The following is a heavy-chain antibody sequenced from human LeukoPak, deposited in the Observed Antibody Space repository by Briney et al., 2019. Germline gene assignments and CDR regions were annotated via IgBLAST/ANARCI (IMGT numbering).Heavy chain of an antibody. Sequence: GGSLRLSCAASGFTFSSYAMHWVRQAPGKGLEWVAVISYDGSNKYYADSVKGRFTISRDNSKNTLYLQMNRLKAEDTAGDYWAKDNPRPPSGSSDGGNWFDPWGQGTLVTVSS. CDR2: ISYDGSNK. CDR1: GFTFSSYA. J-gene: IGHJ5*02. D-gene: IGHD1-26*01. V-gene: IGHV3-30-3*01. CDR3: AKDNPRPPSGSSDGGNWFDP.